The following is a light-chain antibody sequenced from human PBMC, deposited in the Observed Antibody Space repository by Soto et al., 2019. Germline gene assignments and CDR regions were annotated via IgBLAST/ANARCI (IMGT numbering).Light chain of an antibody. V-gene: IGLV2-23*02. Sequence: QSVLTQSASVSGSPGQSITISCTGTSSDVGSYNLVSWYQQHPGKAPKLMIYEVSKRPSGVSNRFSGSKSGNTASLTISGLQAEDEADYYCCSYAGSSTLFGTGTRVTVL. CDR2: EVS. CDR1: SSDVGSYNL. J-gene: IGLJ1*01. CDR3: CSYAGSSTL.